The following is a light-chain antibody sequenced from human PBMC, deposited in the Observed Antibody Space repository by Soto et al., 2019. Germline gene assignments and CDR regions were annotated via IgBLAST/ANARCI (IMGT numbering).Light chain of an antibody. J-gene: IGKJ4*01. CDR3: QHYDEWPLT. Sequence: EIVMTQSPATLSVSPGERATLSCRASQSVSNNLAWYQQKPGQAPRLLIYFASTRATGIPARFSGSGSGTQFTLTITSLQSEDVAVYYCQHYDEWPLTFGGGTKVETK. V-gene: IGKV3-15*01. CDR1: QSVSNN. CDR2: FAS.